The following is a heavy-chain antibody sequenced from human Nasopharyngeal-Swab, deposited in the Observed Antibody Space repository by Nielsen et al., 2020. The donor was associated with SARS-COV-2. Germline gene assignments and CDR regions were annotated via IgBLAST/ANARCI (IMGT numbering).Heavy chain of an antibody. D-gene: IGHD7-27*01. CDR1: GFIFSSYA. V-gene: IGHV3-64*01. J-gene: IGHJ6*02. CDR2: ITSNGGST. Sequence: GESLKISCAASGFIFSSYAMHWVRQAPGKGLEYVTAITSNGGSTDYANSVKGRFTISRDNSKNTLYLQMGSLRPEDMGVYYCARYDWGYYYNGMDVWGQGTTVTVSS. CDR3: ARYDWGYYYNGMDV.